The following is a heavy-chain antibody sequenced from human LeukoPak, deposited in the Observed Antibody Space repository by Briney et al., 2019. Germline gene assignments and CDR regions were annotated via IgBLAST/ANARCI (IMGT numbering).Heavy chain of an antibody. CDR1: GFTFSDYY. D-gene: IGHD2-2*02. V-gene: IGHV3-11*04. CDR2: ISSSGSTI. J-gene: IGHJ3*02. CDR3: ARSDRDIVVVPAAINAFDI. Sequence: GGSLRLSCAASGFTFSDYYMSWIRQAPGKGLEWVSYISSSGSTIYYADSVKGRFTISRDNAKNSLYLQMNSLRAEDTAVYYCARSDRDIVVVPAAINAFDIWGQGTTVTVSS.